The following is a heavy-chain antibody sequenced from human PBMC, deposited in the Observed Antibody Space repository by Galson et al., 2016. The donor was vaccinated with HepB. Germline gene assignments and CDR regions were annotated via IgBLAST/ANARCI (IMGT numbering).Heavy chain of an antibody. J-gene: IGHJ2*01. CDR3: ASGIAVTTSNSFWYFDL. V-gene: IGHV3-23*01. CDR1: GFTFSSYA. D-gene: IGHD3-10*01. CDR2: ISGSGDET. Sequence: LRLSCAASGFTFSSYAMSWVRQAPGKGLDWVSTISGSGDETNYADSVKGRFTFSRDNSKNTLYLQMTSLRAEDTAVYYCASGIAVTTSNSFWYFDLWGRGTLVTVSS.